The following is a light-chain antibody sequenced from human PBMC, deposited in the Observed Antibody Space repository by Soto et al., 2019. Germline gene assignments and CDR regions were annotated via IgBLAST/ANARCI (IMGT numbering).Light chain of an antibody. J-gene: IGLJ1*01. Sequence: QSALTQPASVSGSPGQSITISCTGTSIDVGGYNYVSWYQQHPGKAPKLMIYEVSNRPSGVSNRFYGSKSGNTASLTISGLKSEDEADYYCSSYTSSSPYVFGTGTKLTVL. V-gene: IGLV2-14*01. CDR1: SIDVGGYNY. CDR2: EVS. CDR3: SSYTSSSPYV.